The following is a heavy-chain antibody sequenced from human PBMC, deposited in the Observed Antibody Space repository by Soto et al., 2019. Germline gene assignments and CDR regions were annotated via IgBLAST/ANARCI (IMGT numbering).Heavy chain of an antibody. V-gene: IGHV1-18*01. CDR1: GYIFTTYG. J-gene: IGHJ4*02. CDR3: ARGRYGDY. CDR2: ISAHNGNT. Sequence: QVHLVQSGAEVKKRGASVKVSCEGSGYIFTTYGITWVRQAPGQGLEWMGWISAHNGNTNYAQKLHGRVTVTRDTSTSTPYMELRNLRSDDTAVYYCARGRYGDYWGQGALVTVSS. D-gene: IGHD1-1*01.